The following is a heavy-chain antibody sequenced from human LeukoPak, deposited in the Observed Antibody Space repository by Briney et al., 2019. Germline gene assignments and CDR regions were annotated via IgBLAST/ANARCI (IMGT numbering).Heavy chain of an antibody. CDR2: IGGSRSGSSRSII. CDR1: GFTFNSYS. CDR3: AKGGDGYKLASADDY. J-gene: IGHJ4*02. D-gene: IGHD5-24*01. V-gene: IGHV3-48*04. Sequence: PGGSLRLSCAASGFTFNSYSMNWFRQAPGKGLEWVSYIGGSRSGSSRSIIYYADSVKGRFTISRDNAKNSLYLQMNSLRAEDTALYYCAKGGDGYKLASADDYWGQGTLVTVSS.